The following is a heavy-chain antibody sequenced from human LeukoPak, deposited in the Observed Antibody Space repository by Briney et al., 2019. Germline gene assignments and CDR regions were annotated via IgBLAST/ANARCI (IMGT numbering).Heavy chain of an antibody. V-gene: IGHV4-4*09. CDR1: AASIRNYY. D-gene: IGHD3-22*01. Sequence: SETLSLTCAVSAASIRNYYWSWIRQAPGKGLEWIGYISTSGSTNYNPSLKSRVSISLDTSKNRFSLNLNFVTAADTAVYYCASPRSGYRYTFDYWGQGALVTVSS. CDR3: ASPRSGYRYTFDY. J-gene: IGHJ4*02. CDR2: ISTSGST.